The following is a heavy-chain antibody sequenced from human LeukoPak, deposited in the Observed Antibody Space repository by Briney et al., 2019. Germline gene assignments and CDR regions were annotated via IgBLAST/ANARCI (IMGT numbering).Heavy chain of an antibody. CDR1: GFTFSSYG. D-gene: IGHD3-10*01. CDR2: ISGSGGST. V-gene: IGHV3-23*01. Sequence: GGSLRLSCAASGFTFSSYGMSWVRQAPGKGLEWVSAISGSGGSTYYADSVKGRFTISRDNSKNTLYLQMNSLRAEDTAVYYCAKDQLAAVRGEFDYWGQGTLVTVSS. CDR3: AKDQLAAVRGEFDY. J-gene: IGHJ4*02.